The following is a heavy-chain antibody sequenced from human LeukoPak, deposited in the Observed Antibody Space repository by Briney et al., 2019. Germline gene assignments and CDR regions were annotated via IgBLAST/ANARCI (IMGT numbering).Heavy chain of an antibody. J-gene: IGHJ4*02. CDR3: ARGWDLATASPLDY. V-gene: IGHV4-61*02. D-gene: IGHD5-24*01. CDR2: IYTSGST. CDR1: GGSISSGSYY. Sequence: KPSQTLSLTCTVSGGSISSGSYYWSWIRQPAGKGLEWIGRIYTSGSTNYNPSLKSRVTISVDTSKNQFSLKLSSVTAADTAVYYCARGWDLATASPLDYWGRGTLVTVSS.